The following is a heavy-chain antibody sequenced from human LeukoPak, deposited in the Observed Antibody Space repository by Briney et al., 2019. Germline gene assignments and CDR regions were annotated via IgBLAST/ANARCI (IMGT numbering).Heavy chain of an antibody. J-gene: IGHJ4*02. CDR2: ISSTGNTK. CDR1: GXTFXSHS. V-gene: IGHV3-48*02. D-gene: IGHD4-17*01. CDR3: XRDLTSVPTR. Sequence: PGGSLRXSCAXSGXTFXSHSXNWXXXXXGKGLEWVSYISSTGNTKHYVDSVKGRFTISRDNAKNSVYLQMNSLRDEDTAXXYCXRDLTSVPTRWGRGTLVTVSS.